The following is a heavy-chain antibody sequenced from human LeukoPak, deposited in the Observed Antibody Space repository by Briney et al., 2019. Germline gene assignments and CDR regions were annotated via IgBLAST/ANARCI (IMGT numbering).Heavy chain of an antibody. Sequence: ASVKVSCKASGYTFTSYGISWVRQAPGQGLEWMGWISAYNGNTNYAQKLQGRVTMTTDTSTSTAYMELRSLRSDDTAVYYCARRHDFWSGYYFYYYGMDVWGQGTTVTVSS. CDR1: GYTFTSYG. V-gene: IGHV1-18*01. CDR2: ISAYNGNT. CDR3: ARRHDFWSGYYFYYYGMDV. J-gene: IGHJ6*02. D-gene: IGHD3-3*01.